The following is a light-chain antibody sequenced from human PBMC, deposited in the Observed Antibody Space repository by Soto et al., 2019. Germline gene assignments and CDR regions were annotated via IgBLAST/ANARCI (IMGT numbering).Light chain of an antibody. V-gene: IGLV3-25*03. Sequence: SYELTQPPSESVSPGQMARITCSGDALPKQYAYWYQQKPGQAPVLLIYKNSERPSGIPERFSGSSSGTTVTLTISGVQAEDEADYYCQSADKSGTYVFGTGTKVTVL. CDR2: KNS. CDR1: ALPKQY. CDR3: QSADKSGTYV. J-gene: IGLJ1*01.